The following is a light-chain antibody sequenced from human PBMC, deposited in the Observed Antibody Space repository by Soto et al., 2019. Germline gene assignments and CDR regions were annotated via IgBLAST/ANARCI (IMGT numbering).Light chain of an antibody. J-gene: IGKJ1*01. Sequence: DIQMTQSASSLSASVGDRVTITCRASQSISSYLNWYQQKPGKAPKLLIYAASSLQSGVPSRFSGSGSGTDFTLTISSLQPEDFATYYCQQSYSTSWWTFGQGTKVEIK. CDR2: AAS. CDR1: QSISSY. CDR3: QQSYSTSWWT. V-gene: IGKV1-39*01.